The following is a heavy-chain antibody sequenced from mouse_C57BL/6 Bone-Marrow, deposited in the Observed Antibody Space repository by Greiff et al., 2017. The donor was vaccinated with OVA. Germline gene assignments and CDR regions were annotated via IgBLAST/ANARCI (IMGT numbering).Heavy chain of an antibody. V-gene: IGHV14-2*01. CDR2: IDPEDGET. Sequence: EVQRVESGAELVKPGASVKLSCTASGFNIKDYYMHWVKQRTEQGLEWIGRIDPEDGETKYAPKFQGKATITADTSSNTAYLQLSSLTSEDTAVYYCARNSPITTVGYYFDYWGQGTTLTVSS. J-gene: IGHJ2*01. CDR3: ARNSPITTVGYYFDY. D-gene: IGHD1-1*01. CDR1: GFNIKDYY.